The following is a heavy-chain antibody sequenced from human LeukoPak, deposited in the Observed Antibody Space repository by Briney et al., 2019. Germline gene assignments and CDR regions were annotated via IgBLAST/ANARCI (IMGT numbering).Heavy chain of an antibody. J-gene: IGHJ3*02. CDR2: INTDGSST. D-gene: IGHD3-3*01. V-gene: IGHV3-74*01. Sequence: HAGGSLRLSCAASGYTFSSYWMHWVRQAPGKGLVWVSRINTDGSSTSYADSVKGRFTISRDNAKNTLYLQMNSLRAEDTAVYYCARVPGLEWLSDAFDIWGQGTMVTVSS. CDR3: ARVPGLEWLSDAFDI. CDR1: GYTFSSYW.